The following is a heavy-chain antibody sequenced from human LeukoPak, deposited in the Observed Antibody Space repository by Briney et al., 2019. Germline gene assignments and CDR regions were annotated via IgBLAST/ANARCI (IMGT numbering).Heavy chain of an antibody. Sequence: GGSLRLSCAASGFTFSDYYMSWIRQAPGKGLEWIAYISSSGSSIQYAESVRGRFTISRDNAKTSLYLQMDSLRAEDTSVYYCARSPQWELPDYWGQGTLVTVSS. V-gene: IGHV3-11*04. J-gene: IGHJ4*02. D-gene: IGHD1-26*01. CDR2: ISSSGSSI. CDR3: ARSPQWELPDY. CDR1: GFTFSDYY.